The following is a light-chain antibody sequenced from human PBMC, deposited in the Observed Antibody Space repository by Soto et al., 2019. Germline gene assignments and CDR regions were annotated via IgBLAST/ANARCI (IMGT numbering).Light chain of an antibody. Sequence: VLTQSRATLSLSPGEIANLXCRASQSVSSNLAWYQQKPGQRPRLLIYGASTRATGIPDRFSGSGSGTDFTLTISRLEPEEFAVYYCQQYGSPPRTSGQGTKVDI. V-gene: IGKV3-20*01. CDR2: GAS. CDR3: QQYGSPPRT. CDR1: QSVSSN. J-gene: IGKJ1*01.